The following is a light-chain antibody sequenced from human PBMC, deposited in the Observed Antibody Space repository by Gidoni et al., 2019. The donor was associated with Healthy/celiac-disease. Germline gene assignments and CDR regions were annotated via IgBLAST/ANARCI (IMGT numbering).Light chain of an antibody. CDR2: GAS. Sequence: EIGLTHPPGTLSLSPGERATLSCRASQSVSSSYLAWYQQKPGQAPRLLIYGASSRATGIPDRFSGSESGTDFTLTISRLEPEDFAVYYCQQYGSSPLTFGGGTKVEIK. CDR3: QQYGSSPLT. V-gene: IGKV3-20*01. J-gene: IGKJ4*01. CDR1: QSVSSSY.